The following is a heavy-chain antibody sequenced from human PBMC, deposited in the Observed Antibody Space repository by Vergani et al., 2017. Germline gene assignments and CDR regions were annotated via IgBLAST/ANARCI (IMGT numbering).Heavy chain of an antibody. CDR3: ARDPLYYYDSSGPYGMDV. J-gene: IGHJ6*02. V-gene: IGHV1-2*02. Sequence: QVQLVQSGAEVKKPGASVKVSCKASGYTFTGYYMHWVRQAPGQGLGWMGWINPNSGGTNDAQKFQGRVTMTRDTSISTAYMELSRLRSDDTAVYYCARDPLYYYDSSGPYGMDVWGQGTTVTVSS. D-gene: IGHD3-22*01. CDR1: GYTFTGYY. CDR2: INPNSGGT.